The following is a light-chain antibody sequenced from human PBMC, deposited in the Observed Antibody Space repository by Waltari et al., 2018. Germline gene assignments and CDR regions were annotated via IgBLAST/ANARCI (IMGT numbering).Light chain of an antibody. Sequence: QSALPQPASVSGSPGQSITISCTGTSSDVGFYNYVSCYQHYPGKAPKLIIYEVSDRPSGVSNRFSGSKSCNTASLTITGLQAEDEADYYCSSYTSSSLYVFGTGTKVTVL. J-gene: IGLJ1*01. CDR1: SSDVGFYNY. CDR2: EVS. CDR3: SSYTSSSLYV. V-gene: IGLV2-14*01.